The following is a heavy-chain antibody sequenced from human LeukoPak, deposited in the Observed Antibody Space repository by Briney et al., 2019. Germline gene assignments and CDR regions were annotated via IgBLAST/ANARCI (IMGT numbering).Heavy chain of an antibody. CDR2: INSNSGDT. V-gene: IGHV1-8*01. CDR1: GYTFTSYD. CDR3: ARYSLRSNWLFDY. Sequence: ASVKVSCKASGYTFTSYDINWVRQAPGQGLEWMGWINSNSGDTGYAQNFQGRVTMTRDTSISTLYLDLSSLRSDDTAVYYCARYSLRSNWLFDYWGQGTLVTVSS. D-gene: IGHD1-1*01. J-gene: IGHJ4*02.